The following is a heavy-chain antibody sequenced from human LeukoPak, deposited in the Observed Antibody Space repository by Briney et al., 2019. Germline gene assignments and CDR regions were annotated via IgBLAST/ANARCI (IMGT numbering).Heavy chain of an antibody. CDR2: MNPNSGNT. CDR1: GYTFTSYD. J-gene: IGHJ4*02. Sequence: GASVKVSCKASGYTFTSYDINWVRQATGQGLEWMGWMNPNSGNTGYAQKFQGRVTMTRNTSISTAYMELSSLRSGDTAVYYCARTEKVGATTIDYWGQGTLVTVSS. CDR3: ARTEKVGATTIDY. V-gene: IGHV1-8*01. D-gene: IGHD1-26*01.